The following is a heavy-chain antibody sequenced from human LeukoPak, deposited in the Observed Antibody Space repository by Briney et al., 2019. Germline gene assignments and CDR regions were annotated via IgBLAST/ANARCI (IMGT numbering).Heavy chain of an antibody. CDR2: ISGSGTNT. D-gene: IGHD3-10*01. V-gene: IGHV3-23*01. CDR3: ARDLPGLVWFGN. CDR1: GFTFDTYA. Sequence: GGSLRLSCAASGFTFDTYALSWVRRAPGKGLEWVSAISGSGTNTYYAESVRGRFTISRDNSKNTLSLQMNSLRVEDTAVYYCARDLPGLVWFGNWGQGSLVTVSS. J-gene: IGHJ4*02.